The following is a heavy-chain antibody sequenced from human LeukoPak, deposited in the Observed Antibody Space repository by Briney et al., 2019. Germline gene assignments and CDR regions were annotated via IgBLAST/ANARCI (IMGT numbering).Heavy chain of an antibody. D-gene: IGHD3-16*01. CDR1: GFTFSDYY. V-gene: IGHV3-23*01. Sequence: GGSLRLSCAASGFTFSDYYMSWIRQAPGKGLEWVSAISASGGSTYYADSVKGRFTISREGRFTISRDNSKNTLYLQMNSLRAEDTAVYYCAKSRIMITFGGVMVWGQGTLVTVSS. J-gene: IGHJ4*02. CDR3: AKSRIMITFGGVMV. CDR2: ISASGGST.